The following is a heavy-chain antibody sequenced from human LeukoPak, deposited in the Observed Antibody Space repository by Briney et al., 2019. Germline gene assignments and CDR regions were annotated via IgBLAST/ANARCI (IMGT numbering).Heavy chain of an antibody. CDR1: GGSFSGYY. V-gene: IGHV4-34*01. CDR3: ARRTTLLWFGELWPNWFDP. J-gene: IGHJ5*02. Sequence: SETLSLTCAVYGGSFSGYYWSWIRQPPGKGLEWIGEINHSGSTNYNPSLKSRVTISVDTSKNQFSLKLSSVTVADTAVYYCARRTTLLWFGELWPNWFDPWGQGTLVTVSS. CDR2: INHSGST. D-gene: IGHD3-10*01.